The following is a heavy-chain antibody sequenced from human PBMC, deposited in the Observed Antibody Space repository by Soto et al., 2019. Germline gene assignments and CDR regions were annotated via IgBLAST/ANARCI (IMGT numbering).Heavy chain of an antibody. J-gene: IGHJ6*02. D-gene: IGHD3-10*01. Sequence: GASVKVXCKASGYTXTGYAMHWVRQAPGQRLEWMGWINAGNGNTKYSQKFQGRVTMTRNTSISTAYMELSSLRSEDTAVYYCARWVLVRGEYGMDVWGQGTTVTVSS. CDR2: INAGNGNT. CDR3: ARWVLVRGEYGMDV. V-gene: IGHV1-3*01. CDR1: GYTXTGYA.